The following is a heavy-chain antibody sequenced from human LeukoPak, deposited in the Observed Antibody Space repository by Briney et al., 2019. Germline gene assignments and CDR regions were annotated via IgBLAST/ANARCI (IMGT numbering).Heavy chain of an antibody. D-gene: IGHD6-6*01. Sequence: GGSLRLSCAASGFTFSSSAMHWVRQAPGKGLYWVAVISYDGSNTYYADCVNGRFTISRDNAKSSLYLQMNSLRAEDTAVYYCARGEWSSSPFDYWGQGTLVAVSS. CDR1: GFTFSSSA. V-gene: IGHV3-30*07. CDR2: ISYDGSNT. J-gene: IGHJ4*02. CDR3: ARGEWSSSPFDY.